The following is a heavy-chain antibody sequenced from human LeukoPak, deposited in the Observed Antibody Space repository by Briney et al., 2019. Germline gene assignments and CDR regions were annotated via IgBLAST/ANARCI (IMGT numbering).Heavy chain of an antibody. CDR2: IYYSGST. CDR3: AIRYSSSWYNWFDP. D-gene: IGHD6-13*01. CDR1: GGSISSGGYY. Sequence: PSETLSLTYTVSGGSISSGGYYWSWIRQHPGKGLEWIGYIYYSGSTYYNPSLKSRVTISVDTSKNQFSLKLSSVTAADTAVYYCAIRYSSSWYNWFDPWGQGTLVTVSS. V-gene: IGHV4-31*03. J-gene: IGHJ5*02.